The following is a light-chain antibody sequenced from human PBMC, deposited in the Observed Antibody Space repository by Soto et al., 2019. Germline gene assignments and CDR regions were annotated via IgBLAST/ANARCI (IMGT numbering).Light chain of an antibody. V-gene: IGKV1-9*01. CDR2: AAS. CDR3: HQLNSYPLLG. Sequence: IQLTQSPSSLSASVGDRVTITCRASQGISSYLAWYQQKPGKAPKLLIYAASTLQSGVPSRFSGSGSGTDFSLTISSLQPEDVATYYYHQLNSYPLLGFGGGTKVEIK. J-gene: IGKJ4*01. CDR1: QGISSY.